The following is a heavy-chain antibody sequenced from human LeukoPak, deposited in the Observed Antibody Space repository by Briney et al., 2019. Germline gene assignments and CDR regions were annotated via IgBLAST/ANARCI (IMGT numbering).Heavy chain of an antibody. CDR3: RGTYYYGSGIDGDYFDY. CDR1: GFTVSSYY. D-gene: IGHD3-10*01. V-gene: IGHV3-53*01. Sequence: RPGGSLRLPCAASGFTVSSYYMSWVRQASGKGLEWVSLIYSGGSTYYADSVKGRFTISRDNSKSSLYLQMNSLRAEDTAVYYCRGTYYYGSGIDGDYFDYWGQGTLVTVSS. J-gene: IGHJ4*02. CDR2: IYSGGST.